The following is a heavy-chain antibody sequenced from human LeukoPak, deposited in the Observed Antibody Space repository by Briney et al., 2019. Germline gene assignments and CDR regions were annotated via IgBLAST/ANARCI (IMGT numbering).Heavy chain of an antibody. D-gene: IGHD6-13*01. J-gene: IGHJ4*02. CDR1: GFTFSDYY. CDR3: AKDTPSGGSSSWFGSHDY. CDR2: ISSSGSTI. V-gene: IGHV3-11*01. Sequence: GGSLRLSCAASGFTFSDYYMSWIRQAPGKGLEWVSYISSSGSTIYYADSVKGRFTISRDNAKNSLYLQMNSLRAEDTALYYCAKDTPSGGSSSWFGSHDYWGQGTLVTVSS.